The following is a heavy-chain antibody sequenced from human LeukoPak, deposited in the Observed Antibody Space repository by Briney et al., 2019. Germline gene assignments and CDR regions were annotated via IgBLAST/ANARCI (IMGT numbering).Heavy chain of an antibody. CDR3: ARLKAGDDAFDI. J-gene: IGHJ3*02. CDR2: IYYSGST. D-gene: IGHD7-27*01. Sequence: SETLSLTCTVSGGSISSYYWSWIRQPPGKGLEWIGYIYYSGSTNYNPSLKSRVTISVDTSKNQFPLKLSSVTAADTAVYYCARLKAGDDAFDIWGQGTMVTVSS. V-gene: IGHV4-59*08. CDR1: GGSISSYY.